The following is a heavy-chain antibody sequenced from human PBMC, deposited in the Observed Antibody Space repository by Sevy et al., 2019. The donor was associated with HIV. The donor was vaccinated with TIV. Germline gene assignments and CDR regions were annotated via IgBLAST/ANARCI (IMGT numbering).Heavy chain of an antibody. Sequence: SDTLSLTCAVSGGSISSSNWWSWVRQPPGKGLEWIGEIYRSGSTNYNPSLKSRVTISVDKSKNQFSLKLSSVTAADTAVYYCARGTAMAGLYYYYYMDVWGKGTTVTVSS. CDR3: ARGTAMAGLYYYYYMDV. CDR2: IYRSGST. V-gene: IGHV4-4*02. CDR1: GGSISSSNW. D-gene: IGHD5-18*01. J-gene: IGHJ6*03.